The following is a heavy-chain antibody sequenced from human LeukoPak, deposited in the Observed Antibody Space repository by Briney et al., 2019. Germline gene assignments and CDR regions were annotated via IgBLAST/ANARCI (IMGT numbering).Heavy chain of an antibody. CDR3: ARVVAVAGTDQFDY. Sequence: SVKVSCKASGGTFSSYAISWVRQAPGQGLEWMGRIIPILGIANYAQKFQGRVTITVDKSTSTAYMELSSLRSEDTAVYYCARVVAVAGTDQFDYWGQGTLVTVS. CDR1: GGTFSSYA. D-gene: IGHD6-19*01. CDR2: IIPILGIA. V-gene: IGHV1-69*04. J-gene: IGHJ4*02.